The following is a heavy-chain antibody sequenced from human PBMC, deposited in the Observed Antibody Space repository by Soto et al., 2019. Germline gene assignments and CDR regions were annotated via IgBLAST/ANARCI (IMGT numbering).Heavy chain of an antibody. Sequence: PGGSLRLSCAASGFTVSSNYMSWVRQAPGKGLEWVSVIYSGGSTYYADSVKGRFTISRDNSKNTLYLQMNSLRAEDTAVYYCAREKNYYDSSGYYQDAFDIWGQGTMVTVSS. CDR2: IYSGGST. V-gene: IGHV3-66*01. D-gene: IGHD3-22*01. CDR3: AREKNYYDSSGYYQDAFDI. CDR1: GFTVSSNY. J-gene: IGHJ3*02.